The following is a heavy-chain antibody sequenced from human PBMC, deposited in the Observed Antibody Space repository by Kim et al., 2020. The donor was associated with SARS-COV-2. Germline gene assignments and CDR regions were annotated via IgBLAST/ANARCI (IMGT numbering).Heavy chain of an antibody. CDR3: ARDLLYYDILTGYRNHYYYYYGMDV. D-gene: IGHD3-9*01. CDR2: ISAYNGNT. Sequence: ASVKVSCKASGYTFTSYGISWVRQAPGQGLEWMGWISAYNGNTNYAQKLQGRVTMTTDTSTSTAYMELRSLRSDDTAVYYCARDLLYYDILTGYRNHYYYYYGMDVWGQGTTVTVSS. V-gene: IGHV1-18*01. CDR1: GYTFTSYG. J-gene: IGHJ6*02.